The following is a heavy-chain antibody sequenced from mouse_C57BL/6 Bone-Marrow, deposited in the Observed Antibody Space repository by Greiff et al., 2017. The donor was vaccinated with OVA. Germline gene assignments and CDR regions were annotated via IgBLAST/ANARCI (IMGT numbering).Heavy chain of an antibody. D-gene: IGHD1-1*01. CDR3: ASEAYYYGSSYDWYFDV. V-gene: IGHV1-50*01. J-gene: IGHJ1*03. CDR1: GYTFTSYW. CDR2: IDPSDSYT. Sequence: QVQLQQPGAELMKPGASVKLSCKASGYTFTSYWMQWVKQRPGQGLEWIGEIDPSDSYTNYNQKFKGKATLTVDTSSSTAYMQLSSLTSEDSAVYYCASEAYYYGSSYDWYFDVWGTGTTVTVSS.